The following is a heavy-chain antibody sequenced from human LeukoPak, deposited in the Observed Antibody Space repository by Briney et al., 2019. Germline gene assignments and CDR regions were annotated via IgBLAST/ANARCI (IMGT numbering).Heavy chain of an antibody. CDR2: IYTGGTT. D-gene: IGHD3-10*02. CDR1: GFTVSSNY. CDR3: AELGITMIGGV. Sequence: GGSLRLSCAASGFTVSSNYMTWVRQAPGKGLEWVSIIYTGGTTYYADSVKGRFTISRDNAKNSLYLQMNSLRAEDTAVYYCAELGITMIGGVWGKGTTVTISS. V-gene: IGHV3-66*01. J-gene: IGHJ6*04.